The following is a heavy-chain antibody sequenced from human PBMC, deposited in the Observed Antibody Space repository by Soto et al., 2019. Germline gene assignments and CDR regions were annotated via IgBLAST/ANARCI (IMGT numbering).Heavy chain of an antibody. CDR2: ISAYNGNT. D-gene: IGHD3-3*01. CDR3: AGGRDSCDWSGYLAQDTVDI. Sequence: AASVKVSCKASGYTFTSYGINWVRQAPGQGLEWMGWISAYNGNTNYAQKLQGRVTMTADTSTSTAYMELRSLRSDDTAVYYCAGGRDSCDWSGYLAQDTVDIWGQGTMVTFSS. V-gene: IGHV1-18*01. CDR1: GYTFTSYG. J-gene: IGHJ3*02.